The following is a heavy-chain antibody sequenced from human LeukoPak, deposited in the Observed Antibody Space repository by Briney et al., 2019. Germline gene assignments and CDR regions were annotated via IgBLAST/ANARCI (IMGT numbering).Heavy chain of an antibody. CDR3: ARGLDMVRGVISDYYYYNMDV. Sequence: GGSLRLSCAASGFTFSSYWMSWVRQAPGKGLEWVANIKQDGSEKYYVDSVKGRFTISRDNAKNSLYLQMNSLRAEDTAVYYCARGLDMVRGVISDYYYYNMDVWGKGTTVTVSS. J-gene: IGHJ6*03. V-gene: IGHV3-7*01. CDR1: GFTFSSYW. D-gene: IGHD3-10*01. CDR2: IKQDGSEK.